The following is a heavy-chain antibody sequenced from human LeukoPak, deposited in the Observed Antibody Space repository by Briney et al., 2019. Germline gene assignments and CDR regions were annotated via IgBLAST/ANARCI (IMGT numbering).Heavy chain of an antibody. CDR1: GYTFTGYY. J-gene: IGHJ4*02. CDR3: AGYCSSTSCYGRDY. V-gene: IGHV1-2*02. CDR2: INPNSGGT. D-gene: IGHD2-2*01. Sequence: GASVKVSCKASGYTFTGYYMHWVRQAPGQGLEWMGWINPNSGGTNYAQKFRGRVTMTRDTSISTAYMELSRLRSDDTAVYYCAGYCSSTSCYGRDYWGQGTLVTVSS.